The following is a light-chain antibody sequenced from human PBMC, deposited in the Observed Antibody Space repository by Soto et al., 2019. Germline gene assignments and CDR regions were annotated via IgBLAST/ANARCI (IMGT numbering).Light chain of an antibody. CDR3: QQYNSLWT. CDR1: QSISSW. J-gene: IGKJ1*01. CDR2: KAS. V-gene: IGKV1-5*03. Sequence: EIQMTQSPSTLSASVGDRVTLSCRASQSISSWLAWYQQKPGQAPRLLIYKASTLESGVPSRFSGSGSGTEFTLTISSLQPDDFATYYRQQYNSLWTFGQGTKVEIK.